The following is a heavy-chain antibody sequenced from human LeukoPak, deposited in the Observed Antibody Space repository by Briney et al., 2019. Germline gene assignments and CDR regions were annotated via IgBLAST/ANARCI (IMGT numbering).Heavy chain of an antibody. CDR1: GYTFTSYY. CDR2: INPGGGTT. J-gene: IGHJ3*02. D-gene: IGHD1-26*01. V-gene: IGHV1-46*01. CDR3: AGVRGVGATKGAFDI. Sequence: ASVKVSCKASGYTFTSYYMHWVRQAPGQGREWMGIINPGGGTTSYAQKFQGRVTMTRDMSTSTVYMELSSLRSEDTAVYYCAGVRGVGATKGAFDIWGQGTMVTVSS.